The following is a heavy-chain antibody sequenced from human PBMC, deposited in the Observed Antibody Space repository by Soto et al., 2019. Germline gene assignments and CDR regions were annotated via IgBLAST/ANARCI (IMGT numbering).Heavy chain of an antibody. D-gene: IGHD2-15*01. V-gene: IGHV3-72*01. CDR1: GFTFSDYY. CDR3: ARSQGGQYAFDI. CDR2: SRNKANSYTT. Sequence: EVQLVESGGGLVQPGGSLRLSCAASGFTFSDYYMDWVRQAPGKGLEWVGRSRNKANSYTTEYAASVKGRFSISRDDSKNSLYLHMNSRKIEDTAVYYCARSQGGQYAFDIWGQGTMVTVSS. J-gene: IGHJ3*02.